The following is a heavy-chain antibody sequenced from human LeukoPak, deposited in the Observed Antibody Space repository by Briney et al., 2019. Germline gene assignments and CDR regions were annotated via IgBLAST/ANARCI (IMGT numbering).Heavy chain of an antibody. CDR1: GGSISSSNW. Sequence: PSGTLSLTCAVSGGSISSSNWWSWVRQPPGKGLEWIGEIYHSGSTNYNPSLKSRVTISVDKSKNQFSLKLSSVTAADTAVYYCAREIRGYSYGSFFDYWGQGTLVTVSS. J-gene: IGHJ4*02. V-gene: IGHV4-4*02. CDR3: AREIRGYSYGSFFDY. CDR2: IYHSGST. D-gene: IGHD5-18*01.